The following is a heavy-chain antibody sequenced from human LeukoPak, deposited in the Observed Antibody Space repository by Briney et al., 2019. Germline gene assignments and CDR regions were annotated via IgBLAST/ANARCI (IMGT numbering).Heavy chain of an antibody. Sequence: GGSLRLSCAASGFTFDDYAMHWVRQAPGKGLEWVSAISGSGGSTYYADSVKGRFTISRDNSKNTLYLQMNSLRAEDTAVCYCAKKGPMTTVTAGFDYWGQGTLVTVSS. V-gene: IGHV3-23*01. CDR3: AKKGPMTTVTAGFDY. D-gene: IGHD4-17*01. CDR2: ISGSGGST. CDR1: GFTFDDYA. J-gene: IGHJ4*02.